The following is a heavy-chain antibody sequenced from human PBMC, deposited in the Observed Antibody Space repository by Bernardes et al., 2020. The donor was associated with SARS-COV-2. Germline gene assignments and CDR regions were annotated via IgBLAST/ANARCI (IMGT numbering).Heavy chain of an antibody. J-gene: IGHJ2*01. Sequence: ASVKVSCKASGYTFTGYYMHWVRQAPGQGLEWMGWINPNSGGTNYAQKFQGRVTMTRDTSISTAYMELSRLRSDDTAVYYCARTPLWDSSSPDWYFDLWGRGTLVTVSS. CDR3: ARTPLWDSSSPDWYFDL. CDR1: GYTFTGYY. V-gene: IGHV1-2*02. D-gene: IGHD6-6*01. CDR2: INPNSGGT.